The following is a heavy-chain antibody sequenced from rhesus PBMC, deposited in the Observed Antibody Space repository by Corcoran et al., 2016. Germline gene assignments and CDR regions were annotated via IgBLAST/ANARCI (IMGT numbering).Heavy chain of an antibody. J-gene: IGHJ5-2*02. Sequence: QVQLQESGPGLVKPSETLSLTCAVSGYSISSGYYWGWIRQPPGKGLVYIGYISGSSGSTYYNPSLKSRVTISKDTSKNQFSLKLSSVTAADTAVYYCARGYTVLVVVYNSLDVWGRGVLVTVSS. V-gene: IGHV4-99*02. CDR2: ISGSSGST. D-gene: IGHD2-21*01. CDR3: ARGYTVLVVVYNSLDV. CDR1: GYSISSGYY.